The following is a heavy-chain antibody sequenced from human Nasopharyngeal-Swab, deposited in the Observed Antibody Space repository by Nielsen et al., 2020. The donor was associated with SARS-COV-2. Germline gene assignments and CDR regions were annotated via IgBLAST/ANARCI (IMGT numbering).Heavy chain of an antibody. V-gene: IGHV3-53*01. CDR1: GFTVSSNY. CDR2: IYSGGST. Sequence: GESVKISCAASGFTVSSNYMSWVRQAPGKGLEWVSVIYSGGSTYYADSVKGRFTISRDNSKNTLYLQMNSLRAEDTAVYYCARDRGGYDYPFDYWGQGTLVTVSS. D-gene: IGHD5-12*01. CDR3: ARDRGGYDYPFDY. J-gene: IGHJ4*02.